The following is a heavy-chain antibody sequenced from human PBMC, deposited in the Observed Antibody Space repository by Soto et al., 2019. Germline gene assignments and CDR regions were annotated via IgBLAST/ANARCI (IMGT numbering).Heavy chain of an antibody. CDR3: AKEKAYSSGWDGMDV. CDR2: ISGSGVST. D-gene: IGHD6-19*01. Sequence: EVQLLESGGGLVQPGGSLRLSCAASGFTFSSYAMSWVRQAPGKGLEWVSAISGSGVSTYYAGSVKGRFTISRDNSKNTLYLQMNSLRAEDTAVYYCAKEKAYSSGWDGMDVWGQGTTVTVSS. V-gene: IGHV3-23*01. CDR1: GFTFSSYA. J-gene: IGHJ6*02.